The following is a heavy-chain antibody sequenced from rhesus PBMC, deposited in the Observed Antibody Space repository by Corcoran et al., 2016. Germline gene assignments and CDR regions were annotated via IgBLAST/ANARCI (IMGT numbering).Heavy chain of an antibody. CDR3: ARNGDYYCDY. Sequence: QVQLQESGPGLVKPSETLSLTCTVSGASISSNCWSWIRQPPGKGVEWIGENNGKWGSTNSIPCLKSLVTISQDASKNKFSLKLSSVTAANTAVYYCARNGDYYCDYWGQGVLVTVSS. J-gene: IGHJ4*01. CDR1: GASISSNC. D-gene: IGHD7-45*01. CDR2: NNGKWGST. V-gene: IGHV4-80*01.